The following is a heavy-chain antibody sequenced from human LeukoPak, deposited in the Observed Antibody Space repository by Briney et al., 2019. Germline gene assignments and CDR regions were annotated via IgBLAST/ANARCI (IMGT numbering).Heavy chain of an antibody. CDR3: ARHFSYGSGSYYNADY. Sequence: GESLKISCKGSGYSFTSYWNGWVRQMPRKGLEWMGIINPGDSDTRYSPSFQGQVTISADKSISTAYLQWSSLKASDTAMYYCARHFSYGSGSYYNADYWGQGTLVTVSS. J-gene: IGHJ4*02. D-gene: IGHD3-10*01. CDR2: INPGDSDT. CDR1: GYSFTSYW. V-gene: IGHV5-51*01.